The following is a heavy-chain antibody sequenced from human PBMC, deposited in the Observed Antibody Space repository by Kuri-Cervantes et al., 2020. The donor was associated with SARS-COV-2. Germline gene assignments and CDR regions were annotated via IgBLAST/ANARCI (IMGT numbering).Heavy chain of an antibody. CDR3: ARDHYGWELILFDY. CDR2: ISSSSTFV. J-gene: IGHJ4*02. CDR1: GFTFSTYN. V-gene: IGHV3-21*04. Sequence: GESLKISCAASGFTFSTYNMNWVRQAPGKGLEWVSSISSSSTFVYYADSVKGRFTISRDNAKNSLYLQMNSLRAEDTAVYYCARDHYGWELILFDYWGQGTLVTVSS. D-gene: IGHD1-26*01.